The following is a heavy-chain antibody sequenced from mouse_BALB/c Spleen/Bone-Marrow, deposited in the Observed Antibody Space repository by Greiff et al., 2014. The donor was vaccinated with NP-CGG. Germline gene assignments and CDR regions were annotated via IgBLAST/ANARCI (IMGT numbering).Heavy chain of an antibody. Sequence: VQLQQSGADLMKPGASIKISCKATGYTFSSDWIEWVKQRPGHGLEWIGEILPGSGSTNYNEKFKGKATFTADTSSNTAYMQLSSLTPEDSAVHYCARTMIRGYFDVWGAGTTVTVSS. CDR3: ARTMIRGYFDV. D-gene: IGHD2-4*01. CDR1: GYTFSSDW. CDR2: ILPGSGST. V-gene: IGHV1-9*01. J-gene: IGHJ1*01.